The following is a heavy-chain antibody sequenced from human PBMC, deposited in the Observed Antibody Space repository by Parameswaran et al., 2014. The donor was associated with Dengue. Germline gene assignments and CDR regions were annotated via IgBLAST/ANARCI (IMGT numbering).Heavy chain of an antibody. J-gene: IGHJ6*02. CDR2: MNSDGSST. V-gene: IGHV3-74*01. Sequence: WIRQPPGKGPVWVSHMNSDGSSTNYADSVKGRFTISRDNAKNSLYLQMNSLRAEDTAVYYCARGLGYCSSTTCRYQDYYGMDVWGQGTTVTVSS. D-gene: IGHD2-2*01. CDR3: ARGLGYCSSTTCRYQDYYGMDV.